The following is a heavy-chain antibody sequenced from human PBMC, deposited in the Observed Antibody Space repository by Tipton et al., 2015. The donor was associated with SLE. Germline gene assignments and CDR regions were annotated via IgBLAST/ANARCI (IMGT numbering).Heavy chain of an antibody. V-gene: IGHV4-4*08. D-gene: IGHD4-17*01. CDR2: IYTSGST. Sequence: TLSLTCTVSGGSISSYYWSWSRQPPGKGLEWIGYIYTSGSTNYNTSLKSRVPISVDTSKNQFSLKLSSVTAADTAVYYCARDLREYGDAHFDYWGQGTLVTVSS. CDR3: ARDLREYGDAHFDY. CDR1: GGSISSYY. J-gene: IGHJ4*02.